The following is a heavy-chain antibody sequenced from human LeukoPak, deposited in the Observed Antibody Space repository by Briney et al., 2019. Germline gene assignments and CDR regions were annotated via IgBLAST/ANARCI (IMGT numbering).Heavy chain of an antibody. CDR1: GFTFINYW. D-gene: IGHD2-15*01. CDR3: ARVQGCSGGTCYFHY. V-gene: IGHV3-74*01. J-gene: IGHJ4*02. Sequence: PGGSLRLSCAASGFTFINYWMVWVRQAPGKGLLWVSRINSDRSSTTYADSVKGRFTISRDNAKNTVYLQMNSLRAEDTAVYYCARVQGCSGGTCYFHYWGQGTLVTVSS. CDR2: INSDRSST.